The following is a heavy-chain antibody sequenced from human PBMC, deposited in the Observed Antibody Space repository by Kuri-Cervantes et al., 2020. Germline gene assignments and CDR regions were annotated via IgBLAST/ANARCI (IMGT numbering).Heavy chain of an antibody. V-gene: IGHV3-33*01. J-gene: IGHJ5*02. CDR2: VWYDGSNK. Sequence: GGSLRLSCAASGFSFSTNGMHWVRQAPGKGLEWVAVVWYDGSNKYYADFVKGRFTISRDNSKNTLYLQMNSLRAEDTAVYYCARSQKGRAYGPSMNWFDPWGRGTLVTVSS. D-gene: IGHD3-10*01. CDR1: GFSFSTNG. CDR3: ARSQKGRAYGPSMNWFDP.